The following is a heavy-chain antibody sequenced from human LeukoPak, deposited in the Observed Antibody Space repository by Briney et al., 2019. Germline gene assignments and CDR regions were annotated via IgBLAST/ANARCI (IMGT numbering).Heavy chain of an antibody. V-gene: IGHV1-69*13. CDR2: IIPIFGIA. D-gene: IGHD3-3*01. CDR1: GGTFSSYA. Sequence: ASVKVSCKASGGTFSSYAISWVRQAPGQGLEWMGGIIPIFGIANYAQKFQGRVTITADESTSTAYMELSSLRSEDTAVYYCARSSDDFTGYYYMDVWGKGTTVTVSS. CDR3: ARSSDDFTGYYYMDV. J-gene: IGHJ6*03.